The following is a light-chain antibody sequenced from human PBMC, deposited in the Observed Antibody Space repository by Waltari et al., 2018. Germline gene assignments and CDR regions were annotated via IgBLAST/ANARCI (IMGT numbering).Light chain of an antibody. CDR1: QSVGKF. J-gene: IGKJ5*01. CDR2: DAS. CDR3: QQRSDWPPSIT. V-gene: IGKV3-11*01. Sequence: EAVLTQSPVTLSLSPGERATLSCRASQSVGKFLAWYQKKPGQAPRLLIYDASNRATGIPVTFSGSGSGTDFTLTISSVQPEDFALYFCQQRSDWPPSITFGQGTRLEI.